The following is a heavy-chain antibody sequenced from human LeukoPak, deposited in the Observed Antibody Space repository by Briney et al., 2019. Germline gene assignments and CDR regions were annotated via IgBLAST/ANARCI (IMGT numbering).Heavy chain of an antibody. Sequence: ASVKVSCKASGYTFTAYYMHWVRQAPGQGLEWMGWINPNSGGTNYAQKFQGWVTMTRDTSISTAYMELSRLRSDDTAVYYCARRGEILPGYYHFDYWGQGTLVTVSS. V-gene: IGHV1-2*04. CDR3: ARRGEILPGYYHFDY. CDR1: GYTFTAYY. D-gene: IGHD3-9*01. CDR2: INPNSGGT. J-gene: IGHJ4*02.